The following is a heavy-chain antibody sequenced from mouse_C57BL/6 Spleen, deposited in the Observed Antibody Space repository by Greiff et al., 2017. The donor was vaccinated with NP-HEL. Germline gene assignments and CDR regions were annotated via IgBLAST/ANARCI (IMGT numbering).Heavy chain of an antibody. V-gene: IGHV1-81*01. Sequence: VQLQQSGAELARPGASVKLSCKASGYTFTSYGISWVKQRTGQGLEWIGEIYPRSGNTYYNEKFKGKATLTADKSSRTAYMELRSLTSEDAAVYFCAKSYSNFHWYFDVWGTGTTVTVSS. D-gene: IGHD2-5*01. CDR1: GYTFTSYG. CDR2: IYPRSGNT. CDR3: AKSYSNFHWYFDV. J-gene: IGHJ1*03.